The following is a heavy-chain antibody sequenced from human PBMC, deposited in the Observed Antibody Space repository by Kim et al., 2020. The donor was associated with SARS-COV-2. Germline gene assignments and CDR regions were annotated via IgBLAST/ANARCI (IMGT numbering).Heavy chain of an antibody. V-gene: IGHV1-46*01. Sequence: SYAQKVQGRVTMTRDTYTSTVYMELSSMRSEDTAVYYCAREGGEGDAFDIWGQGTMVTVSS. CDR3: AREGGEGDAFDI. D-gene: IGHD4-17*01. J-gene: IGHJ3*02.